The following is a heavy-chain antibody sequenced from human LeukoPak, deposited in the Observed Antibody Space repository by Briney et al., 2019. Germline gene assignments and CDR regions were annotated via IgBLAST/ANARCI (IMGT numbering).Heavy chain of an antibody. CDR3: ANRGIYGYFNY. D-gene: IGHD3-10*01. Sequence: SETLSLTCSVTGGSISDNIYYWGWVRQPPGKGLEWIGSMSYSGTTYYNPSLKSRIIIFADTSKNQFSLRLAPVTAADTAVYYCANRGIYGYFNYWGRGTLVTVSS. J-gene: IGHJ4*02. CDR2: MSYSGTT. V-gene: IGHV4-39*01. CDR1: GGSISDNIYY.